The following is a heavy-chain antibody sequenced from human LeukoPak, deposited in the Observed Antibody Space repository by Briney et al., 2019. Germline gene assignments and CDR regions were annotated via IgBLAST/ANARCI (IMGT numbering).Heavy chain of an antibody. D-gene: IGHD1-1*01. J-gene: IGHJ4*02. CDR1: GYTFITQY. V-gene: IGHV1-46*01. CDR2: MNPNDGGT. CDR3: ARSALSGTGYFDS. Sequence: GASVKVSCKASGYTFITQYMHWVRQAPEKGLEGRGIMNPNDGGTAYAQKFRGRVSMSGDTSTSTVYMELTSLISEDTAVYYCARSALSGTGYFDSWGQGTLVTVS.